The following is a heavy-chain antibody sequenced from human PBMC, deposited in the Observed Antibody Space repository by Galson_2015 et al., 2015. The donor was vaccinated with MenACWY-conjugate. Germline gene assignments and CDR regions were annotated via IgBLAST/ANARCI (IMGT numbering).Heavy chain of an antibody. Sequence: SLRLSCAASGFSVSSEYMSWVRQAPGKGLEWVSIIYRDGKTFYADSVQGRFIISRDNSKNTLYLQMNSLTAEDTAVYYCARESGDSSGHPSSWVHGTLVTVSS. J-gene: IGHJ5*01. CDR3: ARESGDSSGHPSS. D-gene: IGHD3-22*01. CDR1: GFSVSSEY. CDR2: IYRDGKT. V-gene: IGHV3-53*01.